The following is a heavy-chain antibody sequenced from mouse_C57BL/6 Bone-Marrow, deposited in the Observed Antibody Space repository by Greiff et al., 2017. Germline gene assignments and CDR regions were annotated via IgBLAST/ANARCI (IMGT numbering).Heavy chain of an antibody. CDR1: GYSFTGYY. Sequence: VQLKQSGPELVKPGASVKISCKASGYSFTGYYMNWVKQSPEKSLEWIGEINPSTGGTTYNQKFKAKATLTVDKSSSTAYMQLKSLTSEDSAVYYCARQLRLPYYFDYWGQGTTLTVSS. D-gene: IGHD3-2*02. CDR3: ARQLRLPYYFDY. J-gene: IGHJ2*01. V-gene: IGHV1-42*01. CDR2: INPSTGGT.